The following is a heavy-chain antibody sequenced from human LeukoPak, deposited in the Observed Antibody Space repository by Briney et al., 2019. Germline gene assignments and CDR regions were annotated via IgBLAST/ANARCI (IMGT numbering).Heavy chain of an antibody. J-gene: IGHJ6*02. CDR2: ISGSGGST. CDR1: GFTFSSYA. V-gene: IGHV3-23*01. D-gene: IGHD6-19*01. CDR3: ARDLAYSSGWSNYYYYYGMDV. Sequence: GGSLRLSCAASGFTFSSYAMSWVRQAPGKGLEWVSAISGSGGSTYYADSVKGRFTISRDNSKNTLYLQMNSLRAEDTAVYYCARDLAYSSGWSNYYYYYGMDVWGQGTTVTVSS.